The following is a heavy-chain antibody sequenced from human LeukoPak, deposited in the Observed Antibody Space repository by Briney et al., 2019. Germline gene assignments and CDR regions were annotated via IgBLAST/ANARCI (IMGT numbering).Heavy chain of an antibody. D-gene: IGHD1-26*01. V-gene: IGHV3-30-3*01. Sequence: GGSLRLSCAASGFTFSSYAMYWVRQAPGKGLEWVAVISYDGSNKYYADSVKGRFTISRDNSKNTLYLQMNSLRAEDTAVYYCARDLGGATDYWGQGTLVTVSS. J-gene: IGHJ4*02. CDR3: ARDLGGATDY. CDR1: GFTFSSYA. CDR2: ISYDGSNK.